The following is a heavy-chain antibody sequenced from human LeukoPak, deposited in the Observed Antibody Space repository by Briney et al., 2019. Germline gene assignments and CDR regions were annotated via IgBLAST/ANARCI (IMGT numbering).Heavy chain of an antibody. D-gene: IGHD2-15*01. V-gene: IGHV1-18*01. Sequence: ASVKVSFKASGYTFTSYGVSWVRQAPGQGLEWMGWISAYNGNTNYAQKLQGRVTMTTDTSTSTAYMELRSLRSDDTAVYYCARGLRSCSGGSCYFSPPYSYYLDVWGKGTTVTISS. J-gene: IGHJ6*03. CDR2: ISAYNGNT. CDR1: GYTFTSYG. CDR3: ARGLRSCSGGSCYFSPPYSYYLDV.